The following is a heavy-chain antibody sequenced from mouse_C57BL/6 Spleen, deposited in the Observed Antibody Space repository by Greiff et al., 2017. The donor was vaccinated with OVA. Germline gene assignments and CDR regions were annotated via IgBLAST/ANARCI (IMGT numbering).Heavy chain of an antibody. Sequence: QVQLQQPGAELVKPGASVKLSCKASGYTFTSYWLHWVKQRPGQGLAWIGMIHPNSGSTNYNEKFKSKATLTVDKSSSTAYMQLSSLTSEDAAVDDCAREGVRGYFDYWGQGTTLTVSS. V-gene: IGHV1-64*01. CDR3: AREGVRGYFDY. CDR1: GYTFTSYW. J-gene: IGHJ2*01. CDR2: IHPNSGST.